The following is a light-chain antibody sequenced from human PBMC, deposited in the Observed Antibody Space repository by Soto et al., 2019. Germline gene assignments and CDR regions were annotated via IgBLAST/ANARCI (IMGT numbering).Light chain of an antibody. Sequence: QPVLTQSPSASASLGASVKLTCTLSSGHSSYAIAWHQQQPDKGPRYLMKLNSDGSHSKGDGIPDRFSGSSSGAERYLTISSLQSEDEADYYCQTWGTGIGVFGGGTKLTVL. CDR2: LNSDGSH. CDR3: QTWGTGIGV. J-gene: IGLJ2*01. CDR1: SGHSSYA. V-gene: IGLV4-69*01.